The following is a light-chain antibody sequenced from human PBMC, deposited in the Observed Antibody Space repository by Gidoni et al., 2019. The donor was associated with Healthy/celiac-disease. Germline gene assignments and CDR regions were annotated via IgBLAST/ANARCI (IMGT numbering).Light chain of an antibody. V-gene: IGKV2-28*01. CDR2: LGY. J-gene: IGKJ3*01. Sequence: DIVMTQSPLSLPVTPGEPASISCRSSQSLLHSNGYNYLDWYLQKPGQSPQLLIYLGYNRASVVPDRFSGSGSGTDFTLKISRVEAEDVGVYYCMQALQTPRTFGPGTKVDIK. CDR1: QSLLHSNGYNY. CDR3: MQALQTPRT.